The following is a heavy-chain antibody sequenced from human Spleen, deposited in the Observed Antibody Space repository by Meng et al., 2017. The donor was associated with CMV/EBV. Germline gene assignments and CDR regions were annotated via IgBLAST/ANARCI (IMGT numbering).Heavy chain of an antibody. CDR3: ATEDVIREFEKDAFNI. J-gene: IGHJ3*02. D-gene: IGHD3-10*01. V-gene: IGHV3-53*05. Sequence: GGSLRLSCAASGFTVSSNYMSWVRQAPGKGLEWVSVIYSGGSTYYADSVKGRFTISRDNSKNTLYLQMNSLRAEDTAIYYCATEDVIREFEKDAFNIWGQGTMVTVSS. CDR2: IYSGGST. CDR1: GFTVSSNY.